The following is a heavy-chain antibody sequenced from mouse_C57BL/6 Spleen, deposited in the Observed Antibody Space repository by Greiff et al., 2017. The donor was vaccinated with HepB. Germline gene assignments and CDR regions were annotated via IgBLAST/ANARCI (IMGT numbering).Heavy chain of an antibody. V-gene: IGHV5-17*01. D-gene: IGHD1-1*01. CDR3: ARGYGSSYRYFDV. J-gene: IGHJ1*03. CDR2: ISSGSSTI. CDR1: GFTFSDYG. Sequence: VQLKESGGGLVKPGGSLKLSCAASGFTFSDYGMHWVRQAPEKGLEWVAYISSGSSTIYYADTVKGRFTISRDNAKNTLFLQMTSLRSEDTAMYHCARGYGSSYRYFDVWGTGTTVTVSS.